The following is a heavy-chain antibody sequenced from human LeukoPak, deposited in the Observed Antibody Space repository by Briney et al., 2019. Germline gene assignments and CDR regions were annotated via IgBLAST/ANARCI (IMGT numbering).Heavy chain of an antibody. CDR1: GYTFSSYY. CDR3: ARRFDY. J-gene: IGHJ4*02. Sequence: GASVKVSCKASGYTFSSYYMHWVRQAPGQGLEWMGVINPRGNNTNYAQKFQGRVTMTRDMSTSTVYMELSSLRAEDTALYYCARRFDYWGQGTLVTVSS. V-gene: IGHV1-46*01. CDR2: INPRGNNT.